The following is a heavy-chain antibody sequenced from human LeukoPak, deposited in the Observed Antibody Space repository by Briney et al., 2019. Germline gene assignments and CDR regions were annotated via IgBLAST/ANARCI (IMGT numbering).Heavy chain of an antibody. CDR2: IYHSGST. D-gene: IGHD1-1*01. J-gene: IGHJ2*01. CDR1: GGSISSGGYS. V-gene: IGHV4-30-2*01. Sequence: SETLSLTCAVSGGSISSGGYSWSWIRQPPGKSLEWIGYIYHSGSTYYNPSLKSRITISVDRSKNQFSLKLRSVTAAITAVYYCARSGGDWYFDLWGRGTLVTVSS. CDR3: ARSGGDWYFDL.